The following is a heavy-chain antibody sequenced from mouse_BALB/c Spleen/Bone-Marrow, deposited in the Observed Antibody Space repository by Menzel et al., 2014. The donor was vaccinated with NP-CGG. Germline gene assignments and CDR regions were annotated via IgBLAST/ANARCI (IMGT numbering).Heavy chain of an antibody. V-gene: IGHV1-9*01. J-gene: IGHJ1*01. CDR1: GYTFSNYW. CDR3: AQVIYWYCDV. Sequence: VQRVESGAELMQPGGSLKLSCAATGYTFSNYWIEWIQQTPGNGLEWIGEILPESGRTDYNENFKVKATFTADTSSNTAYMQLSSLTSEDSAVYYCAQVIYWYCDVWGAGTTVTVSS. CDR2: ILPESGRT. D-gene: IGHD1-3*01.